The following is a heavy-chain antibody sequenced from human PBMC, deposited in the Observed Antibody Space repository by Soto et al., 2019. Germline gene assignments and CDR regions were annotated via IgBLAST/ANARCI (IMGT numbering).Heavy chain of an antibody. J-gene: IGHJ4*02. CDR3: ARGAIYGDYSIDY. CDR2: INHSGST. V-gene: IGHV4-34*01. D-gene: IGHD4-17*01. Sequence: SETLSLTCAVYGGSFSGYYWSWIRQPPGKGLEWIGEINHSGSTNYNPSLKSRVTISVDTSKNQFSLKLSSVTAADTAVYYCARGAIYGDYSIDYWGQGTLVTVSS. CDR1: GGSFSGYY.